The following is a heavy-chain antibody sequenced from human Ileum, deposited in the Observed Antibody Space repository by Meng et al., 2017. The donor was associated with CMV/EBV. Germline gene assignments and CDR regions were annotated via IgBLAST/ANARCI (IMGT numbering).Heavy chain of an antibody. CDR2: INSDGSST. V-gene: IGHV3-74*01. J-gene: IGHJ3*02. Sequence: GESLKISCAASGFTFSSYWMHWVRQAPGKGLVWVSRINSDGSSTSYADSVKGRFTISRDNAKNSLYLQMKSLRAEDTAVYYCARGGKFNAFDIWGQGTMV. CDR3: ARGGKFNAFDI. D-gene: IGHD3-10*01. CDR1: GFTFSSYW.